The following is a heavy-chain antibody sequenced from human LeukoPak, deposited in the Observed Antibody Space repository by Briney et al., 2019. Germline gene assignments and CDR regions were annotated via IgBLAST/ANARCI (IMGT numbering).Heavy chain of an antibody. CDR3: ARGGPRAITFGGVRNWFDP. CDR2: INHSGST. V-gene: IGHV4-34*01. Sequence: SETLPLTCAVYGGSFSGYYWSWIRQPPGKGLEWIGEINHSGSTNYNPSLKSRVTISVDTSKNQFSLKLSSVTAADTAVYYCARGGPRAITFGGVRNWFDPWGQGTLVTVSS. CDR1: GGSFSGYY. J-gene: IGHJ5*02. D-gene: IGHD3-16*01.